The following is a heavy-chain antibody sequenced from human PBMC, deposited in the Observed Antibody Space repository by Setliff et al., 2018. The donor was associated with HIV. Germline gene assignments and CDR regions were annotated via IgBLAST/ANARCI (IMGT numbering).Heavy chain of an antibody. CDR3: AGGDLYGDYAFSY. D-gene: IGHD4-17*01. CDR1: GGSISSYY. Sequence: PSETLSLTCTVSGGSISSYYWGVFRQPPGKGLEWIGYIYYSGSSNYNPSLKSRVTISVDTSNNQFSLKLSSVTAADTAVYYCAGGDLYGDYAFSYWGQGTLVTVSS. CDR2: IYYSGSS. V-gene: IGHV4-59*03. J-gene: IGHJ4*02.